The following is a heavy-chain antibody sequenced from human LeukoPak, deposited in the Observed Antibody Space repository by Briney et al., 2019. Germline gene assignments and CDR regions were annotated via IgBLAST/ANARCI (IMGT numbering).Heavy chain of an antibody. V-gene: IGHV1-46*03. D-gene: IGHD3-10*01. J-gene: IGHJ4*02. CDR2: INPSGGST. Sequence: GASVKVSCKASGYTFTSYYMHWVRQAPGQGLEWMGIINPSGGSTSYAQKFQGRVTMTRDTSTSTVYMELSSLRSEDTAVYYCARVWVNGSGSYYNLGYWGQGTLVTVSS. CDR3: ARVWVNGSGSYYNLGY. CDR1: GYTFTSYY.